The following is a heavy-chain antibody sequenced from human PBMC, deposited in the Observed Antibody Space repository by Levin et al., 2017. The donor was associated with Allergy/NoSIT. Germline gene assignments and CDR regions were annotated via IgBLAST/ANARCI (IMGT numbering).Heavy chain of an antibody. V-gene: IGHV3-15*07. J-gene: IGHJ5*01. CDR2: IKSKIDGGTI. Sequence: GESLKISCEASGINFSNAWMNWVRQTPGKGLEWVGRIKSKIDGGTIEYAAPVKDRFIISRDDSKNTLFLHMNNLKTEDAAVYYCTTEHDYGDYTNCFESWGQGTLVTVSS. CDR1: GINFSNAW. D-gene: IGHD4-17*01. CDR3: TTEHDYGDYTNCFES.